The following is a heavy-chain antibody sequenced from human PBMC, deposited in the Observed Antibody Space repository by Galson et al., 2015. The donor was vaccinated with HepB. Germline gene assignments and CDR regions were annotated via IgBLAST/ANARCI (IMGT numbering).Heavy chain of an antibody. CDR2: IYYSGST. Sequence: SETLSLTCTVSGGSISSSSYYWGWIRQPPGKGLEWIGSIYYSGSTYYNPSLKSRVTISVDTSKNQFSLKLSSVTAADTAVYYCARHRGDYEPFDIWGQGTMVTVSS. D-gene: IGHD4-17*01. V-gene: IGHV4-39*01. CDR3: ARHRGDYEPFDI. J-gene: IGHJ3*02. CDR1: GGSISSSSYY.